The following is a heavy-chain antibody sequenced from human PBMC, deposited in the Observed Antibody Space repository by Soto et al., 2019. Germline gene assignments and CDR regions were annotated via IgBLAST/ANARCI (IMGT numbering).Heavy chain of an antibody. D-gene: IGHD6-19*01. CDR2: IWYDGSNK. CDR1: GFTFSSYG. CDR3: ASQGYSSVWHQIDY. V-gene: IGHV3-33*01. Sequence: QVQLVESGGGVVQPGRSLRLSCAASGFTFSSYGMHWVRQAPGKGLEWVAVIWYDGSNKYYADSVKGRFTISRDNSKNTLYLQMNSLRAEDTAVYYCASQGYSSVWHQIDYWGQGTLVTVSS. J-gene: IGHJ4*02.